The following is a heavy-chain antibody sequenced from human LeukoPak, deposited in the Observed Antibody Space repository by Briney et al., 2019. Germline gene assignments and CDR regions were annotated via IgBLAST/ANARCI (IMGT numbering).Heavy chain of an antibody. CDR3: ARVPSSSWFPLDY. Sequence: GGSLRLSCAASGFTFSSYSMNWVRQAPGKGLEWVSSISSSSSYIYYADSVKGRFTISRDNAKNSLYLQMNSLRAEDTAVYYCARVPSSSWFPLDYWGQGTLVTVSS. V-gene: IGHV3-21*01. D-gene: IGHD6-13*01. CDR2: ISSSSSYI. CDR1: GFTFSSYS. J-gene: IGHJ4*02.